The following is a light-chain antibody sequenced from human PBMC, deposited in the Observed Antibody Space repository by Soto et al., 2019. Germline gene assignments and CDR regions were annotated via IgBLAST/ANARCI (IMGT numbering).Light chain of an antibody. CDR2: GNN. CDR3: QSYDSSLSASV. V-gene: IGLV1-40*01. Sequence: QSVLTQAPSVSGAPGQRVTISCSGSSSNIGAGSDVHWYQQLPGTAPKLLIYGNNNRPSGVPDRFSGSKSGTSASLAITGLQAEDEADYYCQSYDSSLSASVFGGGTKLTVL. J-gene: IGLJ3*02. CDR1: SSNIGAGSD.